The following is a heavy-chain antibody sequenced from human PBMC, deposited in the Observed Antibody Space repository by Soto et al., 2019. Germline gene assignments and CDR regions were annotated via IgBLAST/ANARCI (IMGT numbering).Heavy chain of an antibody. CDR3: AKVNSIVGDGDHDY. CDR2: ISSSGDIP. Sequence: EVQLLESGGGLVQPGGSLRLSCAASGFTFTTYAMSWVRQPPGKGLEWVSGISSSGDIPYYADSVKGRFPISRDQSKNTVYLQMNSLRAEDTALYYCAKVNSIVGDGDHDYWGQGTLVSVSS. D-gene: IGHD4-17*01. V-gene: IGHV3-23*01. J-gene: IGHJ4*02. CDR1: GFTFTTYA.